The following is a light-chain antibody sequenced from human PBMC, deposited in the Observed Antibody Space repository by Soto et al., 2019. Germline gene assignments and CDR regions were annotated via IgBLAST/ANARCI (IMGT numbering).Light chain of an antibody. CDR3: QQYGSSQFT. V-gene: IGKV3-20*01. Sequence: EIVLTQSPCTLSLSPGERATLSCRASQSVSSSHLAWYQQKPGQAPRLLIYGASSRATGIPDRFSGSGSGTDFTLTISRLEPEDFAVYYCQQYGSSQFTFGPGTKVDIK. CDR2: GAS. J-gene: IGKJ3*01. CDR1: QSVSSSH.